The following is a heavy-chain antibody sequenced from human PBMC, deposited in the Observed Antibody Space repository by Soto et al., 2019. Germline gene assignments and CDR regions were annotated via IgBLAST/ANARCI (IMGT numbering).Heavy chain of an antibody. V-gene: IGHV1-69*05. CDR1: GGTFSSYA. CDR3: ARVSLSRATKGYYYGMDV. CDR2: IIPIFGTA. Sequence: GASVKVSCKASGGTFSSYAISWVRQAPGQGLEWMGGIIPIFGTANYAQKLQGRVTMTTDTSTSTAYMELRSLRSDDTAVYYYARVSLSRATKGYYYGMDVWGQGTTVTVSS. D-gene: IGHD1-26*01. J-gene: IGHJ6*02.